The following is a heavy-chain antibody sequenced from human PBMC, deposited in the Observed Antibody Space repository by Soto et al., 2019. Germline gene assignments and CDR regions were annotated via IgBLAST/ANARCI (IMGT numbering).Heavy chain of an antibody. Sequence: SETLSLTCTVSGDSVGSENYYWAWIRQSPGKGLEWIGYIYYSGTTNYNSHLKSRVTLSVDTSRNQFSLSLTSVTAADTAVYFCARSQRGRTAFTFDYWGQGVLVTVSS. CDR1: GDSVGSENYY. CDR3: ARSQRGRTAFTFDY. J-gene: IGHJ4*02. V-gene: IGHV4-61*01. CDR2: IYYSGTT. D-gene: IGHD1-26*01.